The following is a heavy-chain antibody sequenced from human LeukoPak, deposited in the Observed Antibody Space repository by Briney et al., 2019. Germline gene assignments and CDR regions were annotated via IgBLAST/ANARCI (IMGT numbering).Heavy chain of an antibody. CDR2: ISYDGSNK. CDR3: AKGTYYYGSTESTGSWYFDL. V-gene: IGHV3-30*18. CDR1: GFTFSSYG. Sequence: PGRSLRLSCAASGFTFSSYGMHWVRQAPGKGLEWVAVISYDGSNKYYADSVKGRFTISRDNSKNTLYLQMNSLRAEDTAVYYCAKGTYYYGSTESTGSWYFDLWGRGTLVTASS. D-gene: IGHD3-10*01. J-gene: IGHJ2*01.